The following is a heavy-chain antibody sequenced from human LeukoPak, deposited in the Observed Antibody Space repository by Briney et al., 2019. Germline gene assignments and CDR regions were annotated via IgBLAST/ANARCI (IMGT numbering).Heavy chain of an antibody. D-gene: IGHD1-7*01. Sequence: PPETLSLTCAVYGGSFSNYCWSWIRQPPGKGLEWIGEINDSGTINYNPSLMSRVTISVDKSKNQFSLRLSSVSAADTAVYYCARRWNYGRNYYIDVWGKGATVSVSS. V-gene: IGHV4-34*01. CDR2: INDSGTI. CDR3: ARRWNYGRNYYIDV. CDR1: GGSFSNYC. J-gene: IGHJ6*03.